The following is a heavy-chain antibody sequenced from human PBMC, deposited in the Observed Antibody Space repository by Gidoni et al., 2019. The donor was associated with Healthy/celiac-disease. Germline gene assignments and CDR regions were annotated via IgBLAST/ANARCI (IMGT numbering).Heavy chain of an antibody. Sequence: EVQLVESGGGLVKPGGSLRLSCAASGFTFSSYSMNWVRQAPGKGLEWVSSISSSSSYIYYADSVKGRFTISRDNAKNSLYLQMNSLRAEDTAVYYCARIRTVTTYNWFDPWGQGTLVTVSS. V-gene: IGHV3-21*01. J-gene: IGHJ5*02. D-gene: IGHD4-17*01. CDR1: GFTFSSYS. CDR2: ISSSSSYI. CDR3: ARIRTVTTYNWFDP.